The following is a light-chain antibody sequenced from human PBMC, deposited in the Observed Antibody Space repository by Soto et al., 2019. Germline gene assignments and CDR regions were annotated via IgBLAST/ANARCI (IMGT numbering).Light chain of an antibody. CDR3: QQSYIDPWGT. CDR2: AAS. J-gene: IGKJ1*01. V-gene: IGKV1-39*01. Sequence: IQMTQSPSSLSASVGDRVTITCRASQNINNYLNWYQQRPGKAPKLLIYAASTLQSGVPSRFSGSGSGTDFTLAISSLQPEDFATYYCQQSYIDPWGTCGQGTKVDIK. CDR1: QNINNY.